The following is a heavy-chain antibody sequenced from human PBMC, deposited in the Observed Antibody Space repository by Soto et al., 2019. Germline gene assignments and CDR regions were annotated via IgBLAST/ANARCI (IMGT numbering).Heavy chain of an antibody. D-gene: IGHD6-13*01. CDR3: AKVCRSWYDPIDY. J-gene: IGHJ4*02. Sequence: EVQLLESGGGLVQPGGSLRLSCAASGFTFSSYAMSWVRQAPGKGLEWVSTISASGRSTYYADSVEGRFTISRDNSENTPYLQMNSLRAEDTALYYCAKVCRSWYDPIDYWGQGTLVTVSS. CDR2: ISASGRST. V-gene: IGHV3-23*01. CDR1: GFTFSSYA.